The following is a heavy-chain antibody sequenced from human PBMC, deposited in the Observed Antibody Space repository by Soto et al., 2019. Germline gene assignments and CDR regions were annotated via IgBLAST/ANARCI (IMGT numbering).Heavy chain of an antibody. CDR3: AREGSAVGYYGLDV. Sequence: QVQLVESGGGVVQPGRSLRLSCAASGFTFPNYVMHWVRQAPGKGLEWVAVISFAGTNKYYPDSVKGRFTISRDNSKNTLSLEMHSMTTEDTAIYYCAREGSAVGYYGLDVWGQGTPFTVSP. CDR1: GFTFPNYV. J-gene: IGHJ6*01. CDR2: ISFAGTNK. V-gene: IGHV3-30-3*01. D-gene: IGHD1-26*01.